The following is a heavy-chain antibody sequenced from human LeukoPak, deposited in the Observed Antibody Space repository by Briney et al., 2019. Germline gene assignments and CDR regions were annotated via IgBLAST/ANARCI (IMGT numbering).Heavy chain of an antibody. CDR2: TSATGGST. V-gene: IGHV3-23*01. Sequence: GGSLRLSCAASGFTFSSYAMGWVRQAPGKGLEWVSTTSATGGSTYYADSVKGRFTISRDNSENTLYLQMNSLRAEDTAVYYCAKALESDVWRGYDYYYYYMDVWGKGTTVTVSS. CDR1: GFTFSSYA. CDR3: AKALESDVWRGYDYYYYYMDV. D-gene: IGHD3-3*01. J-gene: IGHJ6*03.